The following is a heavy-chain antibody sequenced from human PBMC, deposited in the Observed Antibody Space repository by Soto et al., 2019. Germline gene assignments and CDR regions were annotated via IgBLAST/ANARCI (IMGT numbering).Heavy chain of an antibody. D-gene: IGHD3-22*01. Sequence: EVQLVESGGGLVKPGGSLRLSCAASGFTFSNAWMNWVRQAPGKGLEWVGRIKSKTDGGTTDYAAPVKGRFTISRDDSKNTLYLQMNSLKTEDTAVYYCTTDAYDSSGYYYVNYWGQGTLVTVSS. CDR1: GFTFSNAW. V-gene: IGHV3-15*07. CDR2: IKSKTDGGTT. CDR3: TTDAYDSSGYYYVNY. J-gene: IGHJ4*02.